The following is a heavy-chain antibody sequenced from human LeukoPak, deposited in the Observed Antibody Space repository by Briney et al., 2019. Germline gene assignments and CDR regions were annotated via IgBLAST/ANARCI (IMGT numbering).Heavy chain of an antibody. V-gene: IGHV4-59*08. Sequence: SETLSLTCTVSGGSISSYYWSWIRQPPGKGLERIGYIYYSGSTDSNPSLKSRVTISVDTSKNQFTLKLTSVTAADTAMYYCARRNDFDIWGPGTMVTVSS. CDR3: ARRNDFDI. J-gene: IGHJ3*02. CDR2: IYYSGST. CDR1: GGSISSYY.